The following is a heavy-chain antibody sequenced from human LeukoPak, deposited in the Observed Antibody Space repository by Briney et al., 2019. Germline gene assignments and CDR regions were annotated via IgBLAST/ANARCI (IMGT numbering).Heavy chain of an antibody. J-gene: IGHJ6*03. CDR1: GGSFSSYY. D-gene: IGHD3-10*01. V-gene: IGHV4-34*01. CDR3: ARGEYYYGSGSYYNYYYYMDV. Sequence: SETLSLTCAVYGGSFSSYYWSWIRQPPGKGLEWIGEINHSGSTNYNPSLKSRVTISVDTSKNQFSLKLSSVTAADTAVYYCARGEYYYGSGSYYNYYYYMDVWGKGTTVTISS. CDR2: INHSGST.